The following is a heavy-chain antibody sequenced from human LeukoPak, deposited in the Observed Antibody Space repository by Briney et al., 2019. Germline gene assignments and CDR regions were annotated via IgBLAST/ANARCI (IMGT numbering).Heavy chain of an antibody. CDR3: ARSNYSYKFDY. CDR2: IYHSGST. V-gene: IGHV4-30-2*01. Sequence: PSETLSLTCAVSGGSISSGGYSWSWIRQPPGRGMEWIGYIYHSGSTYYNPSLKSRVTISVDRSKNQFSLKLSSVTAADTAVYYCARSNYSYKFDYWGQGTLVTVSS. J-gene: IGHJ4*02. CDR1: GGSISSGGYS. D-gene: IGHD4-11*01.